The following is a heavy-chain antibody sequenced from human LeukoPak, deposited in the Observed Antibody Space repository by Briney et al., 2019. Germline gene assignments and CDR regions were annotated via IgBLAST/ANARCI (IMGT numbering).Heavy chain of an antibody. J-gene: IGHJ4*02. CDR2: IRYDGKNQ. CDR3: SIVAVASDFDY. D-gene: IGHD6-19*01. Sequence: GGSLRLSCAVSGFTFSSYDMHWVRQAPGKGLEWVAAIRYDGKNQYYVDSVKGRLTISRDNSRHILYLQMNRLTVEDTAVYFCSIVAVASDFDYWGQGTLVTVSS. CDR1: GFTFSSYD. V-gene: IGHV3-33*01.